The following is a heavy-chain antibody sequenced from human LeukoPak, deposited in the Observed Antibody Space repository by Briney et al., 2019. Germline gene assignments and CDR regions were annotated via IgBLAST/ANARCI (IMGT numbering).Heavy chain of an antibody. Sequence: GGSLRLSCAASGFTFTTYWMTWVRQAPGKGLEWVSSISSSSSYIYYADSVKGRFTISRDNAKNSLYLQMNSLRAEDTAVYYCARYSSGWYFDYWGQGTLVTVSS. J-gene: IGHJ4*02. CDR3: ARYSSGWYFDY. V-gene: IGHV3-21*01. CDR2: ISSSSSYI. D-gene: IGHD6-19*01. CDR1: GFTFTTYW.